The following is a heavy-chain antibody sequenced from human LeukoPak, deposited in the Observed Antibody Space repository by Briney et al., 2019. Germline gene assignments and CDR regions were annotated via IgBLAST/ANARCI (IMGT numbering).Heavy chain of an antibody. CDR1: GVTFTSYG. D-gene: IGHD6-19*01. CDR2: ITLDGSEK. V-gene: IGHV3-30*18. CDR3: AKDRVSSGWYEYYQY. J-gene: IGHJ1*01. Sequence: PGRSLRLSCAASGVTFTSYGMNWVRQAPGKGLEWVADITLDGSEKYYADSVKGRFTISRDNSKNTLYLQMNSLRAEDTAVYYCAKDRVSSGWYEYYQYWGQGTLVTVSS.